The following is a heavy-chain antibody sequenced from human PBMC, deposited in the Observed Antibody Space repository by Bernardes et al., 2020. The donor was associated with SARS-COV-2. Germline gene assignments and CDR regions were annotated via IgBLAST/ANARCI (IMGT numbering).Heavy chain of an antibody. CDR1: GYTLTELS. CDR3: ATVYYGSGSYNYYYYGMDV. D-gene: IGHD3-10*01. J-gene: IGHJ6*02. CDR2: FDPEDGET. Sequence: ASVKVSCKVSGYTLTELSMHWVRQAPGKGLEWMGGFDPEDGETIYAQKFQGRVTMTEDTSTDTAYMELSSLRSEDTAVYYCATVYYGSGSYNYYYYGMDVWGQGTTVTVSS. V-gene: IGHV1-24*01.